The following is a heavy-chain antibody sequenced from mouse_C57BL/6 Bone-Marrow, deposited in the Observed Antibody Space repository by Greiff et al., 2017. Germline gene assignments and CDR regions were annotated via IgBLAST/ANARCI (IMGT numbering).Heavy chain of an antibody. CDR1: GFNIKDDY. D-gene: IGHD2-3*01. Sequence: EVQLQQSGAELVRPGASVKLSCTASGFNIKDDYMHWVKQRPEQGLEWIGWIDPENGDTEYASKFQGKATITADTSSNTAYLKISSLTSEDAAVYYCSAGDDGCYIYYFDYGGRGTGLTVSA. CDR2: IDPENGDT. V-gene: IGHV14-4*01. CDR3: SAGDDGCYIYYFDY. J-gene: IGHJ2*03.